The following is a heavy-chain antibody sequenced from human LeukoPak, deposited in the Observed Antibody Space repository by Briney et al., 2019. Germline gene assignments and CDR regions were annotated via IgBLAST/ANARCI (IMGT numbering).Heavy chain of an antibody. Sequence: ASVKVSCKASGYTFTGYYMHWVRQAPGQGLEWMGWINPNSGGTNYAQKFQGRVTMTRDTSISTAYMELSRLRSDDTAVYYCARARVAGLMEDYFDYWGQGTLVSVSS. CDR2: INPNSGGT. CDR3: ARARVAGLMEDYFDY. D-gene: IGHD6-19*01. V-gene: IGHV1-2*02. CDR1: GYTFTGYY. J-gene: IGHJ4*02.